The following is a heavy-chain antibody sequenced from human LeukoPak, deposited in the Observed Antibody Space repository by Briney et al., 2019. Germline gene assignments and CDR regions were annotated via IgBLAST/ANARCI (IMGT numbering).Heavy chain of an antibody. D-gene: IGHD3-9*01. CDR1: GYTFTSYD. J-gene: IGHJ6*04. V-gene: IGHV1-8*03. CDR2: MNPNSGNT. CDR3: AREGEDDILTGYPIRESMDV. Sequence: ASVKVSCKASGYTFTSYDINWVRQATGQGLEWMGWMNPNSGNTGYAQKFQGRVTITRNTSISTAYMELSSLRSEDTAVYYCAREGEDDILTGYPIRESMDVWGKGTTVTVSS.